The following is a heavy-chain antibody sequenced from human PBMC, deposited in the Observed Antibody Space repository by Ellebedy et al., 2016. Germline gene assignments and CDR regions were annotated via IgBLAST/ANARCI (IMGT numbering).Heavy chain of an antibody. J-gene: IGHJ6*03. D-gene: IGHD3-9*01. CDR2: INPNSGGT. CDR3: ASGSYFDYKGNRDYYYYYYMDV. V-gene: IGHV1-2*02. CDR1: GYTFTGYY. Sequence: ASVKVSXKASGYTFTGYYMHWVRQAPGQGLEWMGWINPNSGGTNYAQKFQGRVTMTRDTSISTAYMELSSLRSEDTAVYYCASGSYFDYKGNRDYYYYYYMDVWGKGTTVTVSS.